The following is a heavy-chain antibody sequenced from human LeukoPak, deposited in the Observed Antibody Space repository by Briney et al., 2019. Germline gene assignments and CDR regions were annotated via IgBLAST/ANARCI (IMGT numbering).Heavy chain of an antibody. V-gene: IGHV3-20*04. CDR3: ARAGAMVRDYMDV. D-gene: IGHD3-10*01. J-gene: IGHJ6*03. CDR2: INWNGGST. Sequence: GGSLRLSCAASGFSFDDYGMSWVRQTPGKGLEWVAGINWNGGSTSYVDSVKGRITISRDNAKNSLYLQMNSLRAEDTALYYCARAGAMVRDYMDVWGKGTTVTVSS. CDR1: GFSFDDYG.